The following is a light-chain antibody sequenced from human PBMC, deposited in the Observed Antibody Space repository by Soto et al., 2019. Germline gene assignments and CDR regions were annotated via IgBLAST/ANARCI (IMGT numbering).Light chain of an antibody. CDR3: QQYNNWPPQYT. Sequence: DIQMTQSPSTLSASVGDTVTVTCRASQSVSGWLAWYQQKPGEAPKLLIYDASALPRGVPSRFSGSGSGTKFTLTIASLQPDDFAVYYCQQYNNWPPQYTFGQGTKVDIK. CDR1: QSVSGW. V-gene: IGKV1-5*01. J-gene: IGKJ2*01. CDR2: DAS.